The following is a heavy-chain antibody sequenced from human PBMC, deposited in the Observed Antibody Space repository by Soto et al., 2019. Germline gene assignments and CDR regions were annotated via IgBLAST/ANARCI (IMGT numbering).Heavy chain of an antibody. V-gene: IGHV3-30*18. J-gene: IGHJ5*01. CDR2: ISYDGSDK. CDR3: AKDRVVRMILRPPGWFDY. D-gene: IGHD2-15*01. CDR1: GFPFNSYG. Sequence: GGSLRLSCATSGFPFNSYGMHWVRQAPGKGLEWVAVISYDGSDKYYADSVKGRFTISRDNSKNTLYLQMNSLRVEDTAVYYCAKDRVVRMILRPPGWFDYWGQGTRVTVST.